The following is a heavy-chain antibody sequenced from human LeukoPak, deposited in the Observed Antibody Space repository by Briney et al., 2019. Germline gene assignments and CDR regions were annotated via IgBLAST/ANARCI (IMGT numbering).Heavy chain of an antibody. V-gene: IGHV1-2*02. CDR3: ASYYGHYTRNWMDT. Sequence: ASVKVSCKASGYTFTDYYLHWVRQAPAQGLEWMGWIHPNSGDTKSAQRFQGRVTMTRDTSISTAYMELTRLTSDDTAVYYCASYYGHYTRNWMDTWGQGTLVTVSS. CDR1: GYTFTDYY. CDR2: IHPNSGDT. D-gene: IGHD4-17*01. J-gene: IGHJ5*02.